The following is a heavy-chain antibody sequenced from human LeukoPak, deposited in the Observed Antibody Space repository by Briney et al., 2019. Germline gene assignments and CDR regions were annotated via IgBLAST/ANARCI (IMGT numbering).Heavy chain of an antibody. CDR3: ARIAPDFWSGYNDY. V-gene: IGHV4-59*08. Sequence: PSETLSLTCTVSGGSISSYYWSWIRQPPGKGLEWIGSIYHSGSTYYNPSLKSRVTISVDTSKNQFSLKLSSVTAADTAVYYCARIAPDFWSGYNDYWGQGTLVTVSS. CDR2: IYHSGST. J-gene: IGHJ4*02. D-gene: IGHD3-3*01. CDR1: GGSISSYY.